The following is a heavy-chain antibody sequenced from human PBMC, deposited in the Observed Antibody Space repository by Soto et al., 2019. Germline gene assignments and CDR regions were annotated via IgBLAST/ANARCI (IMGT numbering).Heavy chain of an antibody. CDR3: ARVLPPTYYYDSSGYSYAFDI. CDR2: IIPIFGTA. D-gene: IGHD3-22*01. Sequence: QVPLVQSGAEVKKPGSSVKVSCKASGGTFSSYAISWVRQAPGQGLEWMGGIIPIFGTANYAQKFQGRVTITADESTSTAYMELSSLRSEDTAVYYCARVLPPTYYYDSSGYSYAFDIWGQGTMVTVSS. CDR1: GGTFSSYA. V-gene: IGHV1-69*01. J-gene: IGHJ3*02.